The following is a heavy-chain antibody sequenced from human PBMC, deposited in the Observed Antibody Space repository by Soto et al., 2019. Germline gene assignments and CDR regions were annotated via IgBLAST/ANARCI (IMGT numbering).Heavy chain of an antibody. D-gene: IGHD3-3*01. J-gene: IGHJ3*02. CDR3: ASTSYYDFWSGYDAFDI. CDR1: GGSFSGYY. CDR2: INHSGST. V-gene: IGHV4-34*01. Sequence: SETLSLTCAVYGGSFSGYYWSWIRQPPGKGLEWIGEINHSGSTNYNPSLKSRVTISVDTSKNQFSLKLSSVTAADTAVYYCASTSYYDFWSGYDAFDIWGQGTMVTVSS.